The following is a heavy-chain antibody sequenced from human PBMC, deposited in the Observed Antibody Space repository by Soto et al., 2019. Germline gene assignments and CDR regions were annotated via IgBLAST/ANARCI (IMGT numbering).Heavy chain of an antibody. CDR3: ARVAEYSSSSDY. D-gene: IGHD6-6*01. CDR1: GYTFNSHA. V-gene: IGHV1-3*01. Sequence: GASVKVSCKASGYTFNSHAIHWVRQAPGQRLEWMGWINAGNGNTIYSENVKGRVTITTDTFANTVYMELTSLRSEDTAVYYCARVAEYSSSSDYWGQGTLVTVSS. J-gene: IGHJ4*02. CDR2: INAGNGNT.